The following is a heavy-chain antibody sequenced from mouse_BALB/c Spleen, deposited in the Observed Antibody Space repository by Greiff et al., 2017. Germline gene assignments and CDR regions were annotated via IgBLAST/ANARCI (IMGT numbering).Heavy chain of an antibody. D-gene: IGHD2-4*01. J-gene: IGHJ2*01. V-gene: IGHV5-17*02. CDR3: ARGYDYDGGGFDY. Sequence: EVMLVESGGGLVQPGGSRKLSCAASGFTFSSFGMHWVRQAPEKGLEWVAYISSGSSTIYYADTVKGRFTISRDNPKNTLFLQMTSLRSEDTAMYYCARGYDYDGGGFDYWGQGTTLTVSS. CDR2: ISSGSSTI. CDR1: GFTFSSFG.